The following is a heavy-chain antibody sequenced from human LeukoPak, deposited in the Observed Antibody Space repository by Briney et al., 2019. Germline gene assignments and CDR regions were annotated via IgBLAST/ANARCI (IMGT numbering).Heavy chain of an antibody. CDR2: IYHSGTT. J-gene: IGHJ6*02. CDR1: GGSVNSGGYY. D-gene: IGHD3-9*01. V-gene: IGHV4-30-2*06. Sequence: SQTLSLTCTISGGSVNSGGYYWSWIRQSPGKGLEWIGYIYHSGTTNYKPSLKSRVTISVDKSKNRFSLRLSSVTAADTAVYYCTSRRYLDVWGQGTTVTVSS. CDR3: TSRRYLDV.